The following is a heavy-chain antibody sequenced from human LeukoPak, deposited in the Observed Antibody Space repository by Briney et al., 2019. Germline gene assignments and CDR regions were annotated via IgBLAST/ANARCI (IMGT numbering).Heavy chain of an antibody. J-gene: IGHJ4*02. Sequence: ASQTLSLTCAVSSLSLSSGYYWDWIRQPPGKGLEGIGHIYHSGRTFYNPSLKSRVTISVDTSKKQFCLKLTSVTAADTAVYCCARRPISTGIDYWGQGTLVTVSS. CDR1: SLSLSSGYY. D-gene: IGHD1-1*01. V-gene: IGHV4-38-2*01. CDR3: ARRPISTGIDY. CDR2: IYHSGRT.